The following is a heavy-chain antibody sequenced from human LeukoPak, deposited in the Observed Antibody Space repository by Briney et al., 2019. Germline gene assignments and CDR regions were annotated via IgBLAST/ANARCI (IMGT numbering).Heavy chain of an antibody. J-gene: IGHJ4*02. CDR1: GFTLGNYA. D-gene: IGHD7-27*01. CDR3: AKGKSWGHGPVGY. V-gene: IGHV3-30*04. Sequence: GGSLRLSCAASGFTLGNYAMHWVRQAPGKGLEWVAVISYDGSNKYYADSVKGRFTISRDNSKNTLYLQMNSLRAEDTAVYYCAKGKSWGHGPVGYGGQGTLVTVSS. CDR2: ISYDGSNK.